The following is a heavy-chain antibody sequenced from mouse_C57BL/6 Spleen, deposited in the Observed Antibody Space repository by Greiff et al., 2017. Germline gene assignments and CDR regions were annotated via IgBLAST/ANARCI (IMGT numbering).Heavy chain of an antibody. CDR3: ARGYDGYAMDY. CDR1: GYTFTSYW. D-gene: IGHD2-3*01. V-gene: IGHV1-50*01. CDR2: IDPSDSYT. J-gene: IGHJ4*01. Sequence: QVHVKQPGAELVKPGASVKLSCKASGYTFTSYWMQWVKQRPGQGLEWIGEIDPSDSYTNYNQKFKGKATLTVDTSSSTAYMQLSSLTSEDSAVYYCARGYDGYAMDYWGQGTSVTVSS.